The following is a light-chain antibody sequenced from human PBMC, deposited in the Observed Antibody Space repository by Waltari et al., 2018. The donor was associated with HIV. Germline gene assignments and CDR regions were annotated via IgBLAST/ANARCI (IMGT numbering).Light chain of an antibody. J-gene: IGKJ1*01. CDR3: QQYYRKPPT. CDR1: QSVLFTSNNKNY. V-gene: IGKV4-1*01. Sequence: DIVMTQSPDSLAVSLGDRATINCKSSQSVLFTSNNKNYLAWYQQKPGQPPKLLIYWASTRESGVPDRFSGSGSGTDFTLTISSLQAEDVAVYYCQQYYRKPPTFGQGTKVEIK. CDR2: WAS.